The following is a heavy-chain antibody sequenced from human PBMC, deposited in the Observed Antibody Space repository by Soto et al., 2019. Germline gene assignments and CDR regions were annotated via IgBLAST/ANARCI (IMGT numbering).Heavy chain of an antibody. Sequence: ASVKVSCKASGYTFTSYGISWVRQAPGQGLEWMGWISAYNGNTNYAQKLQGRVTMTTDTSTSTAYMELRSLRSDDTAVYYCARVVGNIVLMVYAMVFDYWGQGTLVTVS. CDR3: ARVVGNIVLMVYAMVFDY. V-gene: IGHV1-18*01. J-gene: IGHJ4*02. CDR2: ISAYNGNT. CDR1: GYTFTSYG. D-gene: IGHD2-8*01.